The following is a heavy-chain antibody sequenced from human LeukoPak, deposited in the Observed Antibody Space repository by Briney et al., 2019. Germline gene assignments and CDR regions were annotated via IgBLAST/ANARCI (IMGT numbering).Heavy chain of an antibody. J-gene: IGHJ4*02. V-gene: IGHV4-59*01. CDR2: FFYTGST. Sequence: SESLSLTCTVSGGSMSTYYWTWIRPPPGKGLEWIGFFFYTGSTNSDPSLKSRVTISVDTSKNQFSLRLSSVTAADTAVYYCAGMRITTPTVRTLDYWGQGTLVTVSS. CDR3: AGMRITTPTVRTLDY. CDR1: GGSMSTYY. D-gene: IGHD1-14*01.